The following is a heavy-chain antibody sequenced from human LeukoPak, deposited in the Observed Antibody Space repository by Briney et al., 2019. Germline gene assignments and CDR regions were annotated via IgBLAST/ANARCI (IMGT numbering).Heavy chain of an antibody. Sequence: SETLSLTCAVSGYSISSGYYWGWIRQPPGKGLEWIGSIYHSGSTYYNPSLKSRVTISVDTSKNQFSLKLSSVTAADTAVYYCARGYSWNYSGSDYWGQGTLVTVSS. J-gene: IGHJ4*02. V-gene: IGHV4-38-2*01. D-gene: IGHD1-7*01. CDR1: GYSISSGYY. CDR3: ARGYSWNYSGSDY. CDR2: IYHSGST.